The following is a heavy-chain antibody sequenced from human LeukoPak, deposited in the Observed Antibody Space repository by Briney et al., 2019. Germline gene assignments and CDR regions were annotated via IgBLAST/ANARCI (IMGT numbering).Heavy chain of an antibody. D-gene: IGHD6-13*01. CDR3: ATETPFYTVAAARRPFDY. CDR2: FDPEDGET. V-gene: IGHV1-24*01. Sequence: GASVKVSCKVSGYTLTELSMHWVRQAPGKGLEWMGGFDPEDGETIYAQKFQGRVTMTEDTSTDTAYMELSSLRSEDTAVYYCATETPFYTVAAARRPFDYWGQGTLVTVSS. J-gene: IGHJ4*02. CDR1: GYTLTELS.